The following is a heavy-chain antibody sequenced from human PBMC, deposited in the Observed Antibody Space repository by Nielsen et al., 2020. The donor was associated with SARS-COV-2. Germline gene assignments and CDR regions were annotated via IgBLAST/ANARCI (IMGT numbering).Heavy chain of an antibody. Sequence: GESLKISCAASGFIFTNHWMTWVRKPPGRGLEWVAIIKEDGSEKFYVDSVKGRFTMSRDNAKKSLYLQMNSLTVEDTAVYYCARVQERVTLLRGMIDYYFYYMDVWGKGTTVTVSS. V-gene: IGHV3-7*05. CDR3: ARVQERVTLLRGMIDYYFYYMDV. D-gene: IGHD3-10*01. CDR1: GFIFTNHW. J-gene: IGHJ6*03. CDR2: IKEDGSEK.